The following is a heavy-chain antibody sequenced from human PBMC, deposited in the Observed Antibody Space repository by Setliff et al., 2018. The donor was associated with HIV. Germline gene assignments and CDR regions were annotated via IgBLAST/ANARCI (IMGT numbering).Heavy chain of an antibody. CDR3: ARRAGSDYFTRFDY. CDR1: GASISSYY. CDR2: INHSGST. D-gene: IGHD3-10*01. Sequence: PSETLSLTCTVSGASISSYYWSWVRQPPGKGLEWIGEINHSGSTNYNPSLKSRVTILGDTSKNQFSLKLSSVTAADTALYYCARRAGSDYFTRFDYWGQGTLVTVSS. J-gene: IGHJ4*02. V-gene: IGHV4-34*01.